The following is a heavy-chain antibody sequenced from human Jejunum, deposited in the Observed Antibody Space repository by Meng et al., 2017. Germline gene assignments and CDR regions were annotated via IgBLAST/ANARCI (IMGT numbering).Heavy chain of an antibody. CDR2: IYHRGNI. CDR1: GASISSSNW. Sequence: QVQLQESGPGLVKPSGTLSRTCAVSGASISSSNWWSWVRQSPGKGLEWIGEIYHRGNINYNPSLKSRVTISVDKSKNQFSLRLNSVTAEDTAVYYCARERWEDYESCGFDSWGQGTLVTVSS. J-gene: IGHJ4*02. V-gene: IGHV4-4*02. D-gene: IGHD3-22*01. CDR3: ARERWEDYESCGFDS.